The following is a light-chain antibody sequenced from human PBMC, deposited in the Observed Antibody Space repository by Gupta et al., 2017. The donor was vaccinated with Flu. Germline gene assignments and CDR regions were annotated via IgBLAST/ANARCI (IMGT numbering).Light chain of an antibody. Sequence: VTISSSGSSSKIGNNYVSWYHPFPGPAPNLLLYDNDRRPSGVPERFSGSKSGTSATLDITGLQTGEEADYYCGPWDSSRSTVVFGGGTKLTVL. CDR3: GPWDSSRSTVV. V-gene: IGLV1-51*01. CDR2: DND. J-gene: IGLJ3*02. CDR1: SSKIGNNY.